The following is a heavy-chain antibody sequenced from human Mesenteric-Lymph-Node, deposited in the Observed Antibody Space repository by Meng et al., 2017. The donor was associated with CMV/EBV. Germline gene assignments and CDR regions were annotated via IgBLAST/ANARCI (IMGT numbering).Heavy chain of an antibody. CDR2: ISHDEIDE. Sequence: GGSLRLSCAASGFTFSAYTMHWVRQAPGKGLEWVTVISHDEIDEYYADSVKGRFTISRDNSKNTLYLQMNSLRAEDTAVYYCARDCSSTSCYGYYYGMNVWGQGTTVTVSS. J-gene: IGHJ6*02. CDR3: ARDCSSTSCYGYYYGMNV. D-gene: IGHD2-2*01. V-gene: IGHV3-30*04. CDR1: GFTFSAYT.